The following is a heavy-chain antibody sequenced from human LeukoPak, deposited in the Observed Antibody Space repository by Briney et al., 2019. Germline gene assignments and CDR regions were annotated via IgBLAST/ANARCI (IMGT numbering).Heavy chain of an antibody. D-gene: IGHD2-21*01. CDR2: IYHSGST. CDR1: GGSFSVYN. J-gene: IGHJ4*02. Sequence: SETLCLTCVVSGGSFSVYNRRWIRESPGKGLEWIASIYHSGSTQYNTPLTRRVTTSVATSKKQFSLKLNSVTAADTAVYYCARVSAVPAAIRESYCGGDCYSPYFDYWGQGTLVTVS. V-gene: IGHV4-38-2*01. CDR3: ARVSAVPAAIRESYCGGDCYSPYFDY.